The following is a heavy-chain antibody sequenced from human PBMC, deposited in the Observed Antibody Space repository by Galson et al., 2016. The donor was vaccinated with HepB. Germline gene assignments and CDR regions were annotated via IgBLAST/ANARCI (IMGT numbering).Heavy chain of an antibody. Sequence: QSGAEVKKPGESLKISCKGSGYSFTTNWIGWVRQMPGKGLEWMGIIYPGDSDTRYSPYFQGQVTISADKSISTAYLQWSSLKSSDTAMYYCATRPQNNWNYYYFDYWGQGTLVTVSS. V-gene: IGHV5-51*03. CDR1: GYSFTTNW. J-gene: IGHJ4*02. CDR3: ATRPQNNWNYYYFDY. CDR2: IYPGDSDT. D-gene: IGHD1-7*01.